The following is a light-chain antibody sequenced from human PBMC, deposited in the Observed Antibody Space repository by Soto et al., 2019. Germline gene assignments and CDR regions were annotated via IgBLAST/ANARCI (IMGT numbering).Light chain of an antibody. V-gene: IGKV1-6*02. CDR3: QQYNTYSWT. J-gene: IGKJ1*01. CDR1: QDIGND. Sequence: IQMTQSPSSLSSSFRYRFTITCRASQDIGNDLGWYQQKPGKAPNLLIYAASSLRSGVPSRFSGSGSGTHFTLTISSLQPDDFATYYCQQYNTYSWTFGQGTKVDIK. CDR2: AAS.